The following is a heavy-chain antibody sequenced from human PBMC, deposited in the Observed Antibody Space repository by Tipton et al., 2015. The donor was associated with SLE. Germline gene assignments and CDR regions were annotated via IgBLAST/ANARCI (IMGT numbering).Heavy chain of an antibody. CDR2: IYNSGST. J-gene: IGHJ4*02. CDR3: ARSAGYSSSWAHFDY. V-gene: IGHV4-59*11. Sequence: TLSLTCTVSGGSISSHYWSWIRQPPGKGLEWLGYIYNSGSTNYNPSLKSRVTISVDTSKNQFSLKLSSVTAADTAVYYCARSAGYSSSWAHFDYWGQGTLVTVSS. CDR1: GGSISSHY. D-gene: IGHD6-13*01.